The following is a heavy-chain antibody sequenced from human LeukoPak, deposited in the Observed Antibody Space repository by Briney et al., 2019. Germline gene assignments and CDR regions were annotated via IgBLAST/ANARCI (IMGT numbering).Heavy chain of an antibody. J-gene: IGHJ5*02. D-gene: IGHD6-19*01. Sequence: SVKVSCKASGGTFSSYAISWVRQAPGHGLEWMGGIIPIFGTANYAQKFQGRVTITADESTSTAYMELSSLKSEDTAVYYCARGPAGSRATLASWGQGTLVTVSS. CDR3: ARGPAGSRATLAS. V-gene: IGHV1-69*13. CDR2: IIPIFGTA. CDR1: GGTFSSYA.